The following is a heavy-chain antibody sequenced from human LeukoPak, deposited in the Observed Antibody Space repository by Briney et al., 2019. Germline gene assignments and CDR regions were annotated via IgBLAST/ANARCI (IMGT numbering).Heavy chain of an antibody. CDR3: ARIPGGYDSYMDV. D-gene: IGHD5-12*01. J-gene: IGHJ6*03. V-gene: IGHV2-70*20. CDR1: GFSLSTSGMC. CDR2: IDWDDDK. Sequence: SGLTLVKPTQTLTLTCTFSGFSLSTSGMCVSWVRQPPGKALEWLALIDWDDDKYYSTSLKTRLTIPKDTSKNQVVLTMTNMDPVDTATYYCARIPGGYDSYMDVWRKGTTFTVSS.